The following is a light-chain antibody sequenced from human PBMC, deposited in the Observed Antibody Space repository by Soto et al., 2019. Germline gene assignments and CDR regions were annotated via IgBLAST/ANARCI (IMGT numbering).Light chain of an antibody. CDR1: QSVSSSY. J-gene: IGKJ5*01. V-gene: IGKV3-20*01. CDR3: KQYNAA. CDR2: GAS. Sequence: EIVLTQSPGTLSLSPLERATLSCMASQSVSSSYLAWYQQKPGQPPRLLIYGASSRATGIPDRFSGSGSGTDFTLTISRMEPEDFATYYCKQYNAAFGQGARLEIK.